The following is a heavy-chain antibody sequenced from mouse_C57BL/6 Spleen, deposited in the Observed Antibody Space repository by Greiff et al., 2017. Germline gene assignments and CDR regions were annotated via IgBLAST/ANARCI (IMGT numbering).Heavy chain of an antibody. V-gene: IGHV1-76*01. D-gene: IGHD4-1*01. CDR1: GYTFTASY. Sequence: VKLMESGAELVRPGASVKLSCKASGYTFTASYLNWVKQRPGPGLEWIARLYPGSGNTYYNEKFKGKATLTAEKSSSTSYLQLSSLTSEDSAVYFCARLGRSWFAYWGQGTLVTVSA. CDR3: ARLGRSWFAY. CDR2: LYPGSGNT. J-gene: IGHJ3*01.